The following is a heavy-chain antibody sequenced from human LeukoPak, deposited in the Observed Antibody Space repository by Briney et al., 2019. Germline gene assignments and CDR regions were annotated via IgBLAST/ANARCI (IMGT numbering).Heavy chain of an antibody. CDR1: GGSTSSSDYY. D-gene: IGHD3-10*01. V-gene: IGHV4-39*01. CDR3: ARKPISVSGRHWYYFDN. J-gene: IGHJ4*02. CDR2: IHYSGNT. Sequence: SETLSLTCTVFGGSTSSSDYYWGWIRQPPDEGLEWIASIHYSGNTYYNPPLKSRVTISVDTSKNQFSLNLNSVTAADTAVYYCARKPISVSGRHWYYFDNWGQGTLVTVSS.